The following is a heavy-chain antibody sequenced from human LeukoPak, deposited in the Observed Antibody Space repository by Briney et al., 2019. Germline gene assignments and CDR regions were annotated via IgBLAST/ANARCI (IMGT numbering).Heavy chain of an antibody. Sequence: PPGGSLRLSCAASGFTFSSYGMSWVRQAPGKGLGWVSAISGSGGSTYYADSVKGRFSISRDNSKNTLYLQMNSLRAEDTAVYYCAKGYCSGGSCYTFDYWGQGTLVTVSS. D-gene: IGHD2-15*01. CDR2: ISGSGGST. J-gene: IGHJ4*02. CDR3: AKGYCSGGSCYTFDY. CDR1: GFTFSSYG. V-gene: IGHV3-23*01.